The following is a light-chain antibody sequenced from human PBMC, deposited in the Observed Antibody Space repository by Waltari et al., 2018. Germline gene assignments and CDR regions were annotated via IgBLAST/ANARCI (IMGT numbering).Light chain of an antibody. CDR2: KAS. Sequence: DIQMTQSLSTLSASVGERVTISCRASQSISIWLAWYQQKPGKAPNLLIYKASTLESGVPSRFSGSGSGTDFTLTISSLQPDDFATYYCQQYSSDWTFGQGTKVEIK. V-gene: IGKV1-5*03. CDR3: QQYSSDWT. J-gene: IGKJ1*01. CDR1: QSISIW.